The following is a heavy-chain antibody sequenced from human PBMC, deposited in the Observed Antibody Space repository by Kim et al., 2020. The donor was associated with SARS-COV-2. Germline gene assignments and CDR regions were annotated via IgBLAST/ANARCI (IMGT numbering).Heavy chain of an antibody. Sequence: GGSLRLSCAASGFTFSSYDMHWVRQGKEKGLEWVSSIGTKADTYYPDSVKDRFTISRENAKDSFYLQMNSLRAEDTAVYYCVREPIEEGIRATKGYFDLWGRGTVVTVSS. D-gene: IGHD1-20*01. J-gene: IGHJ2*01. CDR3: VREPIEEGIRATKGYFDL. CDR1: GFTFSSYD. CDR2: IGTKADT. V-gene: IGHV3-13*04.